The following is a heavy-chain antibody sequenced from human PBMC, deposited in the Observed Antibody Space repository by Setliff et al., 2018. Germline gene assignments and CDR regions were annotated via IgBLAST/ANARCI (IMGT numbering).Heavy chain of an antibody. V-gene: IGHV3-23*03. CDR3: ARCSSWHGHYPHFNY. D-gene: IGHD6-13*01. Sequence: GGSLRLSCAASGFTFSSDAMTWVRQAPGKGLEWVSIISSDGSSIYYADSVKGRFTISRDKSKNTLYLQMNRLRAEDTAIYYCARCSSWHGHYPHFNYWGQGTLVTVSS. CDR1: GFTFSSDA. CDR2: ISSDGSSI. J-gene: IGHJ4*02.